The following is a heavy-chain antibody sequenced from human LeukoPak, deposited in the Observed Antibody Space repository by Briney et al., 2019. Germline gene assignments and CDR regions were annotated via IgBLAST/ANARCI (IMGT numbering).Heavy chain of an antibody. V-gene: IGHV1-2*02. CDR1: GYTFTGYY. CDR2: IKLKSGGT. D-gene: IGHD3-22*01. J-gene: IGHJ4*02. CDR3: ARGAFDSSGYLGY. Sequence: GASVKVSCKTSGYTFTGYYMHWVRQAPGQGLEWMGWIKLKSGGTNYAQNFQGRVTMTRDTSISTAYMELSRLRIDDTAVYYCARGAFDSSGYLGYWGQGTLVTVSS.